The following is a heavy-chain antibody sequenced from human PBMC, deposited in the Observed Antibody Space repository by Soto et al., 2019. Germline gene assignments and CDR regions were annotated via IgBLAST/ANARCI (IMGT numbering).Heavy chain of an antibody. CDR1: GGSISSGGYY. CDR2: IYYSGST. D-gene: IGHD3-10*01. Sequence: SETLSLTCTVSGGSISSGGYYWSWIRQHPGKGLEWIGYIYYSGSTYYNPSLKSRVTISVDTSKNQFSLKLSSVTAADTAVYYCARAQAPIKHRLITPNYYYYYGMDVWGQGTTVTVSS. J-gene: IGHJ6*02. V-gene: IGHV4-31*03. CDR3: ARAQAPIKHRLITPNYYYYYGMDV.